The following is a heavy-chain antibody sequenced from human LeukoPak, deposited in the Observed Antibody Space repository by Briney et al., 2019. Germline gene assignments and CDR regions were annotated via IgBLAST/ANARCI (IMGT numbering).Heavy chain of an antibody. CDR2: IIPIFGTA. V-gene: IGHV1-69*06. Sequence: SVKVSCKASGGTFSSYAISWVRQAPGQGLEWMGGIIPIFGTANYAQKFQGRVTITADKSTGTAYMELGSLRSEDTAVYYCARSIRSGSSSWYVSDYWSQGTLVTVSS. CDR1: GGTFSSYA. CDR3: ARSIRSGSSSWYVSDY. D-gene: IGHD6-13*01. J-gene: IGHJ4*02.